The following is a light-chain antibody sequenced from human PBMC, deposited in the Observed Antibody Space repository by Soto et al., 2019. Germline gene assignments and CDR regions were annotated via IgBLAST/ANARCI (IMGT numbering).Light chain of an antibody. CDR1: QGVSRSY. V-gene: IGKV3D-20*02. CDR3: QQRHMWPIT. J-gene: IGKJ5*01. Sequence: EILLTQSPCTLPLSPGERATLSCRASQGVSRSYLAWYQQKPGQAPRLRMYGASTRATGIPARFSGSGSGTEFTLSISSLEPEDSAVYYCQQRHMWPITFGQGTRLEIK. CDR2: GAS.